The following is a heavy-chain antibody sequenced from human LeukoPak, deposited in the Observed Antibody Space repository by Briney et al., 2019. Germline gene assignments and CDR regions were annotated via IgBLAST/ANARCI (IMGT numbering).Heavy chain of an antibody. CDR2: INPSGGST. CDR3: ARGYIWSEYYDSSGSDY. J-gene: IGHJ4*02. CDR1: GYTFTSYY. Sequence: AAVKVSCKASGYTFTSYYMHWVRQAPGQGLEWMGIINPSGGSTTYAQKFQGRVTMTRDMSTSTVYMELSSLRSEDTAVYYCARGYIWSEYYDSSGSDYWGQGTLVTVSS. D-gene: IGHD3-22*01. V-gene: IGHV1-46*01.